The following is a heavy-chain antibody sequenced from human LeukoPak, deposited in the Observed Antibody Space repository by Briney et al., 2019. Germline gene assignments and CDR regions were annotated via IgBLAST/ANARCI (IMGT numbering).Heavy chain of an antibody. CDR1: GFTFSDYS. D-gene: IGHD5-24*01. CDR3: ARDYKYAFDN. Sequence: GGSLRLSCAASGFTFSDYSMNWVRQAPGKGLQWISYIGIDSGNTNYADSVKGRFTISGDKAKNSLYLQMNSLRVEDTAVYYCARDYKYAFDNWGQGTLVTVSS. J-gene: IGHJ4*02. V-gene: IGHV3-48*01. CDR2: IGIDSGNT.